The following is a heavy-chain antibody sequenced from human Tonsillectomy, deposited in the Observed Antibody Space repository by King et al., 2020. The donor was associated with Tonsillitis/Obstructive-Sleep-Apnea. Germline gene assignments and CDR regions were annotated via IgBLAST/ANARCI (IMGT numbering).Heavy chain of an antibody. V-gene: IGHV2-5*02. Sequence: HITLKESGPTLVKPTQTLTLTCTFSGFSLSTSGVGVGWIRQPPGKALEWLALIYWDVDKRYSPSLKSRLTITKDTSKNQVVLTMTNMDPVDTATYYCAHCSSRIAARLVAFDYWGQGTLVTVSS. CDR1: GFSLSTSGVG. D-gene: IGHD6-6*01. J-gene: IGHJ4*02. CDR2: IYWDVDK. CDR3: AHCSSRIAARLVAFDY.